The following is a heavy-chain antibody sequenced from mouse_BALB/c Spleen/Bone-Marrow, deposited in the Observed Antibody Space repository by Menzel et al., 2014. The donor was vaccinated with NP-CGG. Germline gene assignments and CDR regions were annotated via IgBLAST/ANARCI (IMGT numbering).Heavy chain of an antibody. J-gene: IGHJ2*01. D-gene: IGHD2-1*01. CDR1: GDSITSGY. Sequence: VLLLQSGPSLVNPSQSLSLTCSVTGDSITSGYWNWFRQFPGNKLEYMGYVSYSGSTYYNPSLKSRISITRDTSKNQYYLQLNSVTTEDTATYCCARSRDYYGNSLDYWGQDTTLTGSS. CDR3: ARSRDYYGNSLDY. V-gene: IGHV3-8*02. CDR2: VSYSGST.